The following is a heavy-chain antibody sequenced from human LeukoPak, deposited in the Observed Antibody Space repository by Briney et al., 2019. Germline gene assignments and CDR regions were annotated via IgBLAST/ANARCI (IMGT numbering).Heavy chain of an antibody. Sequence: GGSLRLSCAASGFTFSSHWMHWVRQAPGKGLVWVSRINSDGRNINYADSVKGRFTISRDNAKNSLYLQMNSLRAEDTAVYYCAREYGGLNGDWGQGTLVTVSS. V-gene: IGHV3-74*01. CDR1: GFTFSSHW. CDR3: AREYGGLNGD. D-gene: IGHD4-23*01. J-gene: IGHJ4*02. CDR2: INSDGRNI.